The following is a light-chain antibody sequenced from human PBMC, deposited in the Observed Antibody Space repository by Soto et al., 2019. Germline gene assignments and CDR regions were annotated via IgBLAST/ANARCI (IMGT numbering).Light chain of an antibody. CDR3: QQYNNWPPWT. J-gene: IGKJ1*01. Sequence: EIVMTQSPATLSVSPWERATLSCRASQSVSSNLAWYQQKPGQAPRLLIYGASTRATGIPARFSGSGSGTGFTLTISGLQSEDFSGYYCQQYNNWPPWTFGQGTKVEIK. V-gene: IGKV3-15*01. CDR2: GAS. CDR1: QSVSSN.